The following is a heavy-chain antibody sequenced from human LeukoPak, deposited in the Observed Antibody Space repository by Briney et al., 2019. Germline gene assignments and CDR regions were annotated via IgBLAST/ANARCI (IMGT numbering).Heavy chain of an antibody. Sequence: ASVKVSCKASGYTFTSYYMHWVRQAPGQGLEWMGIINPSGGSTSYAQKFQGRVTMTRDTSISTAYMELSRLRSDDTAVYYCARVNRDYSSSYWGQGTLVTVSS. V-gene: IGHV1-46*01. D-gene: IGHD3-10*01. CDR1: GYTFTSYY. CDR2: INPSGGST. CDR3: ARVNRDYSSSY. J-gene: IGHJ4*02.